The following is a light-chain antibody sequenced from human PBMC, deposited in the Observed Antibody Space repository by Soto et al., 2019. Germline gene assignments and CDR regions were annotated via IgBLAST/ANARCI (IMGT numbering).Light chain of an antibody. CDR2: DVS. CDR3: SYYTSATTYG. J-gene: IGLJ1*01. CDR1: SSDVGAYNY. V-gene: IGLV2-14*01. Sequence: QSALTQPASVSGSPGQSITISCTGTSSDVGAYNYASWYQQYPGEAPKVIIYDVSHRPAGVSNRFSGSKSGNTASLTISGLQTQDEAYYYRSYYTSATTYGFGAGAKVAV.